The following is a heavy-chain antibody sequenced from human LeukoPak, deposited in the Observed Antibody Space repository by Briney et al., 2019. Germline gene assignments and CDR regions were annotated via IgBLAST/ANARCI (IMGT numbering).Heavy chain of an antibody. CDR1: GGSFSGYY. CDR3: ARGRQTPTYNWFDP. Sequence: SETLSLTCAVYGGSFSGYYWSWIRQPPGKGLEWIGEINHSGSTNYNPSLKSRVTISVDTSKNQFSLKLSSVTAADTAVYYYARGRQTPTYNWFDPWGQGTLVTVSS. CDR2: INHSGST. V-gene: IGHV4-34*01. J-gene: IGHJ5*02.